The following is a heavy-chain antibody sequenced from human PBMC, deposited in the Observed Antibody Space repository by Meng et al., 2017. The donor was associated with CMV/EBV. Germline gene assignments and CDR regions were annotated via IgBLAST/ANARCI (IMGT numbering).Heavy chain of an antibody. CDR3: ARGGY. Sequence: EVQRCASGGGLVKPWWSLRLSCAAPGFTFSSYIMNWVRQAPGKWLEWVSSISSSSSYIYYADSVKGRFTISRDNAKISLYLQMNSLRAEDTAVYYCARGGYWGQGTLVTVS. V-gene: IGHV3-21*01. J-gene: IGHJ4*02. CDR2: ISSSSSYI. CDR1: GFTFSSYI.